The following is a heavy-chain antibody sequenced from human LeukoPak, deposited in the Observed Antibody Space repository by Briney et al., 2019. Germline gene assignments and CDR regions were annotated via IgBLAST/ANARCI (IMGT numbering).Heavy chain of an antibody. V-gene: IGHV4-61*02. Sequence: SETLSLTCTVSGGSISSGDYYWNWIRQPAGKGLEWIGRVFPDGSTNYNPSLKSRVTILFDKSKNQFSLKLNSVTAADTAVYYCARDLDANWFDPWGQGTLVTVSS. D-gene: IGHD3-9*01. J-gene: IGHJ5*02. CDR2: VFPDGST. CDR1: GGSISSGDYY. CDR3: ARDLDANWFDP.